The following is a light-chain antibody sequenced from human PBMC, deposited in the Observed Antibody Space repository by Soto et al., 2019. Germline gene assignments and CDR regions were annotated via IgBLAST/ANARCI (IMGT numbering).Light chain of an antibody. CDR3: QQYGRHPLT. CDR1: QDISNY. J-gene: IGKJ4*01. Sequence: DIQMTQSPSSLSASVGDRVTITCQARQDISNYLNWYQQKPGKAPKLLIYDASNLETGVPSRFSGRGSGTGFTLAMSGLQPEDIATYYCQQYGRHPLTFGGGTKVDIK. V-gene: IGKV1-33*01. CDR2: DAS.